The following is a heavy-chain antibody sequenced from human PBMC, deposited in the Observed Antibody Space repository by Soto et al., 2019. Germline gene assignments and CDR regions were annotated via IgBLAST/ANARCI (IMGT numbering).Heavy chain of an antibody. CDR3: ARDLLGFGYTYGDV. J-gene: IGHJ6*01. CDR1: GGTFSNYA. D-gene: IGHD3-10*01. CDR2: IIPKDATV. V-gene: IGHV1-69*12. Sequence: QVQLVQSGAEVKKPGSSVKVSCKVSGGTFSNYALISWVRQAPGQGLEWMGGIIPKDATVNYAQKCQGRITLTADESTTTVYMDLGRLRSEDTAVYYCARDLLGFGYTYGDVWGQGTTVTVSS.